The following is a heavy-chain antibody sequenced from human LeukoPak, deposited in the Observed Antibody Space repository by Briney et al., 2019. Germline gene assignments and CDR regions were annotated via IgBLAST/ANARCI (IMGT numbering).Heavy chain of an antibody. Sequence: GGSLRLSCAASGFTFSDYYMSWIRQAPGKGLEWVSYISSSGSTIYYADSVKGRFTISRDNAKNSLYLQMNSLRAEDTAVYYCARDLVTIFGVVEHYYYYYMDVWGKGTTVTVSS. D-gene: IGHD3-3*01. V-gene: IGHV3-11*04. CDR1: GFTFSDYY. CDR3: ARDLVTIFGVVEHYYYYYMDV. J-gene: IGHJ6*03. CDR2: ISSSGSTI.